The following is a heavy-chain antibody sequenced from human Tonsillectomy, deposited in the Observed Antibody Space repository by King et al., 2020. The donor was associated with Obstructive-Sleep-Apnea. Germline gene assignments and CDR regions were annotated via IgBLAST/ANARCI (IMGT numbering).Heavy chain of an antibody. CDR3: ARLGGYDSSGLYYYSGMDV. Sequence: QLVQSGAEVKKPGESLKISCKGSGYRFTSYWIGWVRQMPGKGLEWMGIIYPGDSNTRYSPSFQGQVTISADKSITTAYLQWSSLKASDTAMYYRARLGGYDSSGLYYYSGMDVWGQGTTVTVSS. V-gene: IGHV5-51*01. J-gene: IGHJ6*02. CDR2: IYPGDSNT. D-gene: IGHD3-22*01. CDR1: GYRFTSYW.